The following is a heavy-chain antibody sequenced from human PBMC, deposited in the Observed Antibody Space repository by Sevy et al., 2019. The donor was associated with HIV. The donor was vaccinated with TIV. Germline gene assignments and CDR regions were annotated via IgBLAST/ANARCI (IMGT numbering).Heavy chain of an antibody. CDR1: GFTFNKYS. J-gene: IGHJ4*02. CDR2: LSFGCGQI. D-gene: IGHD2-8*01. CDR3: AREGCTRPHDF. V-gene: IGHV3-23*01. Sequence: GGSLRRSCVASGFTFNKYSMSWVRQAPGKGLERVSTLSFGCGQINYADSVKGRFTISRDDSKNTMYLRMNSLRAEDTAVYYCAREGCTRPHDFWGQGTLVTVSS.